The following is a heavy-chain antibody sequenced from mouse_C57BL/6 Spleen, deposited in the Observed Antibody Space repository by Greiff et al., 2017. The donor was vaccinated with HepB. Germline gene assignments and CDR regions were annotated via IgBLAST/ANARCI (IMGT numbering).Heavy chain of an antibody. D-gene: IGHD2-1*01. CDR1: GYTFTSYW. CDR3: ARNYYGNYEVYFDY. Sequence: QVQLQQPGAELVKPGASVKLSCKASGYTFTSYWMQWVKQRPGQGLEWIGEIDPSDSYTNYNQKFKGKATLTVDTSSSTAYMQLSSLTSEDSAVYYCARNYYGNYEVYFDYWGQGTTLTVSS. J-gene: IGHJ2*01. V-gene: IGHV1-50*01. CDR2: IDPSDSYT.